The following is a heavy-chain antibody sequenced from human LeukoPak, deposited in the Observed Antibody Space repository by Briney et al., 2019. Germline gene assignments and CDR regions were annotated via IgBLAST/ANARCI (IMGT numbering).Heavy chain of an antibody. V-gene: IGHV3-74*01. D-gene: IGHD4-17*01. CDR1: GVTVSGYW. Sequence: GGSLRLSCAAFGVTVSGYWMNWVRHAPGKGLVWVARINSDGSSTSHADSVKGRFTISRDNAKNTLYLQMNSLRVDDTAVYYCARGPKYGDLDYWGQGTLVTVSS. CDR2: INSDGSST. J-gene: IGHJ4*02. CDR3: ARGPKYGDLDY.